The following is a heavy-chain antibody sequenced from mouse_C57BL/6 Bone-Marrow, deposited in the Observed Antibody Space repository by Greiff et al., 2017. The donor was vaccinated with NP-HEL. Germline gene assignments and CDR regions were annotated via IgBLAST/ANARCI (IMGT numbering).Heavy chain of an antibody. V-gene: IGHV3-6*01. CDR1: GYSITSGYY. CDR2: ISYDGSN. Sequence: EVKLQESGPGLVKPSQSLSLTCSVTGYSITSGYYWNWIRQFPGNKLEWMGYISYDGSNNYNPSLKNRISITRDTSKNQFFLKLNSVTTEDTATYYCARDGAGYAMDYWGQGTSVTVSS. CDR3: ARDGAGYAMDY. J-gene: IGHJ4*01. D-gene: IGHD4-1*01.